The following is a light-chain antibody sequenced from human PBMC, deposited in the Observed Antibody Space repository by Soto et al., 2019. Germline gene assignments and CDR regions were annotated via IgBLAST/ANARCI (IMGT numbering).Light chain of an antibody. V-gene: IGLV2-14*01. CDR3: SSYTTSGSLV. CDR2: DVS. J-gene: IGLJ2*01. CDR1: SSDVGGYNY. Sequence: QSALTHPASVSGSPGQSLTISCTGTSSDVGGYNYVSWYQQHPGKAPKLMIYDVSNRPSGVSNRCSGSKSGNTASLTISGLQAEDEADYYCSSYTTSGSLVFGGGTKLTVL.